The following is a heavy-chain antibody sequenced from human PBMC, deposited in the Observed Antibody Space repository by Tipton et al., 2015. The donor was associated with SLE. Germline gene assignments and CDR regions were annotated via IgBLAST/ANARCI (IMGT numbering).Heavy chain of an antibody. D-gene: IGHD1-26*01. Sequence: LRLSCAASGFTFSSYAMSWVRQAPGKGLEWIGEINHSGSTNYNPSLKSRVTISVDTSKNQFSLKLSSVTAADTAVYYCARGGVGATSHWGQGTLVTVSS. V-gene: IGHV4-34*01. J-gene: IGHJ4*02. CDR3: ARGGVGATSH. CDR1: GFTFSSYA. CDR2: INHSGST.